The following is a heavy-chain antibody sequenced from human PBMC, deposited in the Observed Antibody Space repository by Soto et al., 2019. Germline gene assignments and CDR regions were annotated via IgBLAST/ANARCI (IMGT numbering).Heavy chain of an antibody. D-gene: IGHD6-13*01. CDR3: AKDRAAAGTEPLDY. V-gene: IGHV3-9*01. Sequence: EVQLVESGGGLVQPGRSLRLSCAASGFTFDDYAMHWVRQAPGKGLEWVSGISWNSGSIGYADSVKGRFTISRDNAKNSLYLQMNSLRAEDTALYYCAKDRAAAGTEPLDYWGQGTLVTVSS. J-gene: IGHJ4*02. CDR2: ISWNSGSI. CDR1: GFTFDDYA.